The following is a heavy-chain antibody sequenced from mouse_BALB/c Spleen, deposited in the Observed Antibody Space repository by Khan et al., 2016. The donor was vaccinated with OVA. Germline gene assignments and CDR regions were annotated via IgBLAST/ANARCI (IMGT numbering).Heavy chain of an antibody. CDR3: ARHYFGPFAY. CDR2: INSDGAYT. J-gene: IGHJ3*01. V-gene: IGHV5-9-3*01. CDR1: GFTFSSYA. Sequence: EVELVESGGGLVKPGGSLKLSCAASGFTFSSYAVSWVRQTPEKRLEWVATINSDGAYTYYPDSVKGRFTISRDNAMNTLYLQMSSLRSEDTAMYYCARHYFGPFAYWGQGTLVTVSA. D-gene: IGHD1-1*01.